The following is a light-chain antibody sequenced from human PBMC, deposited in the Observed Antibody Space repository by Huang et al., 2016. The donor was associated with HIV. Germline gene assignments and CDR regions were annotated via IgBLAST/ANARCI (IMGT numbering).Light chain of an antibody. J-gene: IGKJ2*04. V-gene: IGKV4-1*01. CDR2: WAS. CDR1: QSVLYSANNKNY. CDR3: QQYYSIPCS. Sequence: DIVMTQSPVSLAVSLGERATINCKSSQSVLYSANNKNYLAWFQQKPGQPPKLLIYWASTRKSGVPDRFSGSGSGTDFTLTISSLQAEDVAVYYRQQYYSIPCSFGQGTKLEI.